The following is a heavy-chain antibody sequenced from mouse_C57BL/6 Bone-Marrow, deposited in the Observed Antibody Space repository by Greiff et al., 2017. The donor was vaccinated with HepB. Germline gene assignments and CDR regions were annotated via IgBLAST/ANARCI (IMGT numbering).Heavy chain of an antibody. Sequence: QVQLLQPGAELVKPGASVKMSCKASGYTFTSYWITWVKQRPGQGLEWIGDIYPGSGSTNYNEKFKSKATLTVDTSSSTAYMQLSSLTSEDSAVYYCARGSTFIYDGSLDVWGTGTTVTVSS. CDR2: IYPGSGST. CDR3: ARGSTFIYDGSLDV. J-gene: IGHJ1*03. D-gene: IGHD2-3*01. V-gene: IGHV1-55*01. CDR1: GYTFTSYW.